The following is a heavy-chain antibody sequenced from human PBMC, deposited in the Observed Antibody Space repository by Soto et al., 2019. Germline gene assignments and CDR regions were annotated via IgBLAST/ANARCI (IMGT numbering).Heavy chain of an antibody. J-gene: IGHJ4*02. D-gene: IGHD1-1*01. CDR2: ISQSGSA. CDR1: GGPISSGGYS. Sequence: QLQLQESGSGLVKPSQTLFLTCVVSGGPISSGGYSWTWIRQPPGRGLEWIGYISQSGSADYNPSLKSRVTISVDTSKNQFSLRLSSVTAADTAVYYCARDRNGLGGIDFWGQGILVTVSS. V-gene: IGHV4-30-2*01. CDR3: ARDRNGLGGIDF.